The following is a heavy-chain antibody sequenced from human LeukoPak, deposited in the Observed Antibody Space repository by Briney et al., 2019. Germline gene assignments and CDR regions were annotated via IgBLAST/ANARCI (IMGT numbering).Heavy chain of an antibody. Sequence: GGSLRLSCAASGFTFSSYSINWVRQAPGKGLEWVSSISSSSSYIYYADSVKGRFTISRDNAKNSLYLQMNSLRAEDTAVYYCASCSSAQRYCSGGSCSSGYWGQGTLVTVSS. CDR3: ASCSSAQRYCSGGSCSSGY. CDR1: GFTFSSYS. D-gene: IGHD2-15*01. V-gene: IGHV3-21*01. CDR2: ISSSSSYI. J-gene: IGHJ4*02.